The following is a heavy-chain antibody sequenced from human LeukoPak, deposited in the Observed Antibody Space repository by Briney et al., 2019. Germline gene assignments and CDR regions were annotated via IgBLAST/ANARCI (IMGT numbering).Heavy chain of an antibody. Sequence: SETLSLTCAVSGGPFSGYFWSWIRQSSGKGLEWIGEIHNSGTTNYNPSLNSRVTISEDTSKNQFYLKLISVTAADTAVYFCARNGPHYYDNSGYLDSWGQGALVTVSS. J-gene: IGHJ4*02. CDR1: GGPFSGYF. CDR3: ARNGPHYYDNSGYLDS. CDR2: IHNSGTT. D-gene: IGHD3-22*01. V-gene: IGHV4-34*01.